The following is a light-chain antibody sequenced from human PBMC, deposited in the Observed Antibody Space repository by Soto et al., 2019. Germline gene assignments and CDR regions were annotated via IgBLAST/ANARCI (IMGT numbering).Light chain of an antibody. CDR2: AAS. J-gene: IGKJ1*01. V-gene: IGKV3-20*01. Sequence: IVVTQSPGTLSLSPGERATLSCRASQCLXSSYVAWYLQNPGQAPCILXYAASSRATGIPDRLSGSGSETDFTLTISRLEPEDSAVYYCQQYDTSPRTFGQGTKVEIK. CDR3: QQYDTSPRT. CDR1: QCLXSSY.